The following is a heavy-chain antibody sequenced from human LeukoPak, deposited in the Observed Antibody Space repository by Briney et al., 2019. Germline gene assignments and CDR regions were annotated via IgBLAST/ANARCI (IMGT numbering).Heavy chain of an antibody. CDR2: ISSSSSYI. D-gene: IGHD3-9*01. Sequence: GGSLRLSCAASGFTFSSYSMNWVRQAPGKGLEWVSSISSSSSYIYYADSVKDRFTISRDNAKNSLYLQMNSLRAEDTAVYYCARLDYDILTGYSSIDYWGQGTLVTVSS. V-gene: IGHV3-21*01. J-gene: IGHJ4*02. CDR1: GFTFSSYS. CDR3: ARLDYDILTGYSSIDY.